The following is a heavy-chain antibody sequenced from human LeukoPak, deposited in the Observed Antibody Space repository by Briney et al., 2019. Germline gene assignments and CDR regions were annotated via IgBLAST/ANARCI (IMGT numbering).Heavy chain of an antibody. V-gene: IGHV4-34*01. CDR1: GGSFSGYY. J-gene: IGHJ4*02. Sequence: SETLSLTCAVYGGSFSGYYCSWIRQPPGKGLEWIGEINHSGSTNYNPSLKSRVTISVDTSKNQFSLKLSSVTAADTAVYYCARRRWLDYWGQGTLVTVSS. CDR2: INHSGST. D-gene: IGHD2-15*01. CDR3: ARRRWLDY.